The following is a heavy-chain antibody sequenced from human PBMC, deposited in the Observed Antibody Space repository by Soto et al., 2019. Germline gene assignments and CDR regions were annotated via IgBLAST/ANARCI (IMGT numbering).Heavy chain of an antibody. J-gene: IGHJ6*02. D-gene: IGHD2-2*01. V-gene: IGHV1-3*01. Sequence: QVQLVQSGAEVKKPGASVKVSCKASGYTFTSYALHWVRQAPGQRLEWMGWINAGNGNTKYSQRFQGRVTITSDTSASTVYIEQSRVGSEIRGVYYCEMLEVPANAVYYGMDPWGPGTTVTVSS. CDR2: INAGNGNT. CDR3: EMLEVPANAVYYGMDP. CDR1: GYTFTSYA.